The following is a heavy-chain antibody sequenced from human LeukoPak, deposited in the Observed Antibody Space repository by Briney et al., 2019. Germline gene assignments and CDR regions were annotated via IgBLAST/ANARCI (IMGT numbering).Heavy chain of an antibody. V-gene: IGHV3-33*01. Sequence: QPGGSLRLSCAASGFTFSSYGMHWVRQAPGKGLEWVAVIWYDGSNKYYADSVKGRFTISRDNSKNTLYLQMNSLRAEDTAVYYCAREVGATAFDYWGRGTLVTVSS. J-gene: IGHJ4*02. D-gene: IGHD1-26*01. CDR2: IWYDGSNK. CDR1: GFTFSSYG. CDR3: AREVGATAFDY.